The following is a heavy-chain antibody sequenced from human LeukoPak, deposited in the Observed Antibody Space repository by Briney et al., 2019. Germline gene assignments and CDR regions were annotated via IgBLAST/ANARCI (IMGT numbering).Heavy chain of an antibody. J-gene: IGHJ4*02. Sequence: GGSLRLSCTASGFSFSTYSMNWVRQAPGKGLEWVSYIVGSSSNIYYADSVKGRFTISRDNARNTLYLQLSSLRAEDSAVYYCARDTFQPGLIDSWGQGTLVTVSS. CDR3: ARDTFQPGLIDS. D-gene: IGHD2-2*01. CDR2: IVGSSSNI. CDR1: GFSFSTYS. V-gene: IGHV3-21*06.